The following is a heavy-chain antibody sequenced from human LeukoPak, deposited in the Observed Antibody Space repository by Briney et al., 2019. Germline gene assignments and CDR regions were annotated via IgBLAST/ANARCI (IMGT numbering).Heavy chain of an antibody. D-gene: IGHD5-24*01. CDR2: ISGSGGST. CDR1: GFTFSSYA. J-gene: IGHJ4*02. CDR3: ARDGDGDY. Sequence: GGPLRLSCAASGFTFSSYAMSWVRQAPGKGLEWVSAISGSGGSTYYADSVKGRFTISRDNAKNSLYLQMNSLRAEDTAVYYCARDGDGDYWGQGTLVTVSS. V-gene: IGHV3-23*01.